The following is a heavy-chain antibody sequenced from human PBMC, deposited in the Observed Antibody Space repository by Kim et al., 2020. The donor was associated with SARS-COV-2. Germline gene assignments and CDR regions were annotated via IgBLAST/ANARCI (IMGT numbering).Heavy chain of an antibody. V-gene: IGHV3-15*01. Sequence: GTTDYAEPVKGRFTISRDDSKNTRYLQMNSLKTEDTAVYYCTTGRVGDYLWGQGTMVTVSS. CDR2: GTT. D-gene: IGHD1-26*01. J-gene: IGHJ3*01. CDR3: TTGRVGDYL.